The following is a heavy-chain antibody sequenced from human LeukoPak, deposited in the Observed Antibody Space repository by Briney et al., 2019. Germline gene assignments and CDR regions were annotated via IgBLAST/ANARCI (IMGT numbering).Heavy chain of an antibody. J-gene: IGHJ6*02. D-gene: IGHD3-10*01. CDR1: GGTFSSYA. Sequence: ASVKVSCKASGGTFSSYAISWVRQAPGQGLEWMGWISAYNGNTNYAQKLQGRVTMTTDTSTSTAYMELRSLRSDDTAVYYCARADYYGSGSYYNYYYYYYGMDVWGQGTTVTVSS. CDR3: ARADYYGSGSYYNYYYYYYGMDV. CDR2: ISAYNGNT. V-gene: IGHV1-18*01.